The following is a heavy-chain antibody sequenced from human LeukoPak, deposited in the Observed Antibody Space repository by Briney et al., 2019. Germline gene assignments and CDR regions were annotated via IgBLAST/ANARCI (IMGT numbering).Heavy chain of an antibody. J-gene: IGHJ4*02. CDR3: ARAGWLPFYY. CDR2: IYYSGSA. D-gene: IGHD6-19*01. CDR1: GGSISSSSYY. Sequence: SETLSLTCTVSGGSISSSSYYWGWIRQPPGKGLEWIVSIYYSGSAYDNPARKSRITITVDTSKNHFSLKLSSVTAADTAVYYCARAGWLPFYYWGQGTLVTVSS. V-gene: IGHV4-39*02.